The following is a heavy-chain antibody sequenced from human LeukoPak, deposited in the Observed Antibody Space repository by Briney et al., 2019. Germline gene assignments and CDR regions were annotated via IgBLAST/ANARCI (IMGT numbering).Heavy chain of an antibody. J-gene: IGHJ4*02. D-gene: IGHD2-2*01. CDR1: GGSISSFY. CDR2: IYYSGTT. Sequence: SETLSLTCTVSGGSISSFYWSWIRQPPGKGLEWIGYIYYSGTTNYNPSLKSRFTISVDRSKNQFSLRLSSVTAADTAVYYCARGSSTSTIDYWGQGTLVTVST. CDR3: ARGSSTSTIDY. V-gene: IGHV4-59*01.